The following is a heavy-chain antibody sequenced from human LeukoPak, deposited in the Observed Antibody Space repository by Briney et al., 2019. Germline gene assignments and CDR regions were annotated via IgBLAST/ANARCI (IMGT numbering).Heavy chain of an antibody. CDR2: MYSGGST. Sequence: GGSLRLSCAASGFTFSSYAMSWVRQAPGKGLEWVSVMYSGGSTYYADSVKGRFTISRDSSKNTLYLQMNSLRAEDTAVYYCARGGYSYGYCDYWGQGTLVTVSS. CDR1: GFTFSSYA. CDR3: ARGGYSYGYCDY. D-gene: IGHD5-18*01. V-gene: IGHV3-53*01. J-gene: IGHJ4*02.